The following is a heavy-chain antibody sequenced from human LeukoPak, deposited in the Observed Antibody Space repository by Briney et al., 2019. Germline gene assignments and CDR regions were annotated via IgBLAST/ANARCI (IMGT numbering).Heavy chain of an antibody. V-gene: IGHV3-23*01. CDR3: AKDQNYFDY. CDR2: ISWSGGST. CDR1: GFTFSSYA. J-gene: IGHJ4*02. Sequence: GGSLRLSCAASGFTFSSYAMSWVRQAPGKGLEWVSAISWSGGSTYYADSVKGRPIISRDNPKNALYLQMNSLTAEDTAVYYCAKDQNYFDYWGQGTLDTVSS.